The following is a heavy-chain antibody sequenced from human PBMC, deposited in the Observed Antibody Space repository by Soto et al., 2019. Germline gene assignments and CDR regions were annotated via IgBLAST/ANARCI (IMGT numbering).Heavy chain of an antibody. Sequence: EVQLLESGGGLVQPGGSLRLSCAASGFTFSSYAMSWVCQAPGKGLEWVSAISGSGGSTYYADSVKGRFTISRDNSKNTLYLQMNSLRAEDTAVYYCAKDRGRGYSYGYEPNFDYWGQGTLVTVSS. J-gene: IGHJ4*02. D-gene: IGHD5-18*01. CDR1: GFTFSSYA. CDR3: AKDRGRGYSYGYEPNFDY. V-gene: IGHV3-23*01. CDR2: ISGSGGST.